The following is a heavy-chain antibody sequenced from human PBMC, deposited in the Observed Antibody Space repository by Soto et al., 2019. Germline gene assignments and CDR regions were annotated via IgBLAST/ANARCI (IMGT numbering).Heavy chain of an antibody. CDR2: IIPIFGTA. Sequence: GASVKVSCKASGGTFSSYAISWVRQAPGQGXEWMGGIIPIFGTANYAQKFQGRVTITADKSTSTACMELSSLRSEDTAVYYCARDRRIYYDFWSGHYGMDVWGQGTTVTVSS. J-gene: IGHJ6*02. CDR1: GGTFSSYA. V-gene: IGHV1-69*06. D-gene: IGHD3-3*01. CDR3: ARDRRIYYDFWSGHYGMDV.